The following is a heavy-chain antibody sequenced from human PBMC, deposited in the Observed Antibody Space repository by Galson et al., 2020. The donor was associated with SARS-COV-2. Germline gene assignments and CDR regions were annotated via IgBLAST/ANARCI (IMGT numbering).Heavy chain of an antibody. D-gene: IGHD5-12*01. Sequence: SETLSLTCTVSGGSISSGGYYWSWIRQHPGKGLEWIGHIYYSGSIYYNPSLKSRVTISVDTSKNQLSLKLSSVTAADTAVYYCARIKVATVGDYYDYGMDVWGQGTTVTVSS. CDR2: IYYSGSI. V-gene: IGHV4-31*03. CDR3: ARIKVATVGDYYDYGMDV. CDR1: GGSISSGGYY. J-gene: IGHJ6*02.